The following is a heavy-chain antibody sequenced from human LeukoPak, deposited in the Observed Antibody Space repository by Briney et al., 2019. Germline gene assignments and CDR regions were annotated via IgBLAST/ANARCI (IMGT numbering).Heavy chain of an antibody. CDR2: IYYSGSA. V-gene: IGHV4-59*01. D-gene: IGHD3-22*01. CDR1: GGSISSYC. Sequence: PSETLSLTCTVSGGSISSYCWSWIRQPPGKGLEWIGHIYYSGSANCNPSLKSRVTISVDTSKNQFSLKLSSVTAADTAVYYCARGQDYYDSRGEYYFDYWGQGTLVTVSS. CDR3: ARGQDYYDSRGEYYFDY. J-gene: IGHJ4*02.